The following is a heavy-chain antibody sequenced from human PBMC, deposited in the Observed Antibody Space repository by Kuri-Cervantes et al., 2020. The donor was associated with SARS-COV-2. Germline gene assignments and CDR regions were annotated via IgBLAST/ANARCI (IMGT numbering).Heavy chain of an antibody. J-gene: IGHJ5*02. CDR3: ARLIAVAGRWFDP. Sequence: GSLRLSCAVYGGSFSGYYWSWIRQPPGKGLEWIGEINHSGSINYNPSLKSRVTISVDTSKNQFSLKLSSVTVADTAVYYCARLIAVAGRWFDPWGQGTLVTVSS. V-gene: IGHV4-34*01. CDR2: INHSGSI. D-gene: IGHD6-19*01. CDR1: GGSFSGYY.